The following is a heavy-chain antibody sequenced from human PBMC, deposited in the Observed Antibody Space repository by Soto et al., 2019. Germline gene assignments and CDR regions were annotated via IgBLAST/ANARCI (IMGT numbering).Heavy chain of an antibody. Sequence: GGSLRLSCAASGFIFNNYAMTWVRQAPGKGLEWVSTVTASGGGTFYANSVKGRFTTSRDNSRNTLHLQMSSLRVEDTALYYCAKALVPALTAKFGYWGQGTLVTVSS. CDR1: GFIFNNYA. V-gene: IGHV3-23*01. J-gene: IGHJ4*02. D-gene: IGHD5-18*01. CDR2: VTASGGGT. CDR3: AKALVPALTAKFGY.